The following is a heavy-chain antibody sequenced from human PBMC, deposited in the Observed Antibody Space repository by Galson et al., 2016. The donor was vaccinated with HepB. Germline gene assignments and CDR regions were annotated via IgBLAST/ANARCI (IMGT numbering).Heavy chain of an antibody. CDR1: GFSLSTSGMS. CDR2: IDWYGDK. D-gene: IGHD6-19*01. V-gene: IGHV2-70*01. CDR3: ARTVYRSGWPFDS. J-gene: IGHJ4*02. Sequence: PALVKPTQTLTLTCTFSGFSLSTSGMSVTWIRQPPGKALEWLALIDWYGDKYYSTSLKTRLTISKDTSKNQVVLTMTKMDPMDTATYYCARTVYRSGWPFDSWGQGTLVTVSS.